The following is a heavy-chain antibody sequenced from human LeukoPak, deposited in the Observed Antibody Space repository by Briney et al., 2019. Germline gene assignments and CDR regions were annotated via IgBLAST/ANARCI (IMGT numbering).Heavy chain of an antibody. CDR3: ARCITIFGVIRNAFDI. J-gene: IGHJ3*02. Sequence: SETLSLTCAVYGGSFSGYYWSWIRQPPGKGLEWIGEINHSGSTNYNPSLKSRVTISVDTSKNQFSLQLSSVTAADTAVYYCARCITIFGVIRNAFDIWGQGTMVTVSS. V-gene: IGHV4-34*01. D-gene: IGHD3-3*01. CDR2: INHSGST. CDR1: GGSFSGYY.